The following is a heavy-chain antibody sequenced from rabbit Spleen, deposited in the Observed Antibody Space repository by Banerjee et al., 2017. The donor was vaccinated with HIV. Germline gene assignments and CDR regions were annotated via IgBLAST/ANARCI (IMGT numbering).Heavy chain of an antibody. D-gene: IGHD8-1*01. J-gene: IGHJ6*01. CDR3: AMDVGTSFSPYGMDL. CDR1: GFSFNSGYD. Sequence: QSLEESGGGLVKPGASLTLTCKASGFSFNSGYDMCGVRPAPGRVLEWVACAYAGSSGSTYSASWAKGRFTISKSSSTTVTLQMTSLTAADTATYFCAMDVGTSFSPYGMDLWGPGTLVTVS. V-gene: IGHV1S40*01. CDR2: AYAGSSGST.